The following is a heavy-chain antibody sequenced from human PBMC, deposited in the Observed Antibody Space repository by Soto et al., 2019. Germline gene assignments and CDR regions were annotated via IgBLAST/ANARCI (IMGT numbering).Heavy chain of an antibody. CDR3: ARDGGPYYDFWRGYPINGMDV. D-gene: IGHD3-3*01. J-gene: IGHJ6*02. CDR2: IYYSGST. V-gene: IGHV4-31*03. CDR1: GGSISSGGYY. Sequence: SETLSLTCTVSGGSISSGGYYWSWIRQHPGKGLEWIGYIYYSGSTYYNPSLKSRVTISVDTSKNQFSLKLSSVTAAETAVSYCARDGGPYYDFWRGYPINGMDVWGQGTTVTVSS.